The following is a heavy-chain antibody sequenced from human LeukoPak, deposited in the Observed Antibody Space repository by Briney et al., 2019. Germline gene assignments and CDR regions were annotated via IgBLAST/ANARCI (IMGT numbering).Heavy chain of an antibody. V-gene: IGHV4-59*08. CDR3: ARRMDYYYYMDV. CDR1: GGSISSYY. Sequence: SETLSLTCTVSGGSISSYYWSWVRQPPGKGLEWIGYIYYSGSTNYNPSLKSRVTISVDASKNQFSLKLSSVTAADTAVYYCARRMDYYYYMDVWGKGTTVTVSS. CDR2: IYYSGST. J-gene: IGHJ6*03.